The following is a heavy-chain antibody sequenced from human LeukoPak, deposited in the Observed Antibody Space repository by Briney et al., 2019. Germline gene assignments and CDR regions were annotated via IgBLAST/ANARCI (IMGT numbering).Heavy chain of an antibody. V-gene: IGHV1-2*02. Sequence: ASVKVSCEASGYTFTGYYMHWVRQAPGQGLEWMGWINPNSGRTNYAQKFQGRVTMTGDTSISTAYMELTRLTSDDTAVYYCARGARFSSSRWGFGYWGQGTLVTVSS. CDR3: ARGARFSSSRWGFGY. J-gene: IGHJ4*02. D-gene: IGHD6-13*01. CDR2: INPNSGRT. CDR1: GYTFTGYY.